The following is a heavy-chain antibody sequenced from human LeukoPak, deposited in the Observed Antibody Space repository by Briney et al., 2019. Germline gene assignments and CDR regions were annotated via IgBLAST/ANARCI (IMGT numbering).Heavy chain of an antibody. J-gene: IGHJ4*02. D-gene: IGHD3-3*01. CDR3: ARESPAKFLEWLPCFDY. CDR1: GFTFSSYA. CDR2: ISYDGSNK. V-gene: IGHV3-30-3*01. Sequence: GGSLRLSCAASGFTFSSYAMHWVGQAPGKGLEWVAVISYDGSNKYYADSVKGRLTISRDNSKNTLYLQMNSLRAEDTAVYYCARESPAKFLEWLPCFDYWGQGTLVTVSS.